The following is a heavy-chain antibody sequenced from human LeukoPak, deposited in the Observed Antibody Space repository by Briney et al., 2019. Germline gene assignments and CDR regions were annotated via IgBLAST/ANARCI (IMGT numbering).Heavy chain of an antibody. CDR3: AKAPGSYDSSGPFDY. V-gene: IGHV3-23*01. D-gene: IGHD3-22*01. CDR1: GFTFSNYA. CDR2: ISGSGGST. J-gene: IGHJ4*02. Sequence: GGSLRLSCAASGFTFSNYAMNWVRQAPGKGLEWVSAISGSGGSTYYADSVKGRFTISRDNSKHTLYLQMNSLRAEDTAVYYCAKAPGSYDSSGPFDYWGQGTLVTVSS.